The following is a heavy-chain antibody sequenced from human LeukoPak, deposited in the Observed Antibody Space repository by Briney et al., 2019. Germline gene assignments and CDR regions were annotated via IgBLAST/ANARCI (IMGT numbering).Heavy chain of an antibody. Sequence: GGSLRLSCEASGFNFSPYGMNWVRRAPGKGLEWVSAISGSGGSTYYADSVKGRFTISRDNSKNTLYLQMNSLRAEDTAVYYCAKCPLGSGREGYYYYGMDVWGQGTTVTVSS. J-gene: IGHJ6*02. V-gene: IGHV3-23*01. CDR1: GFNFSPYG. CDR2: ISGSGGST. D-gene: IGHD2-15*01. CDR3: AKCPLGSGREGYYYYGMDV.